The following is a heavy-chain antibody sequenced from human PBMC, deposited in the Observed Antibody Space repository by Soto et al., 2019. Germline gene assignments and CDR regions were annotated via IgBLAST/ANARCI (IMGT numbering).Heavy chain of an antibody. CDR3: ARHSGPYARSWFDP. CDR2: IYYSGST. Sequence: PSETLSLTCSVSGGSISSSSYYWGWIRQPPGKGLEWIGSIYYSGSTYYNWSLKSRVTISVDTSKNQFSLKLSSVTAADTAVYYCARHSGPYARSWFDPWGQGALVTVSS. V-gene: IGHV4-39*01. CDR1: GGSISSSSYY. J-gene: IGHJ5*02. D-gene: IGHD2-2*01.